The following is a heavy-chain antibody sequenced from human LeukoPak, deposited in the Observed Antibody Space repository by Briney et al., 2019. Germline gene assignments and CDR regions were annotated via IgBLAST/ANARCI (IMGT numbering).Heavy chain of an antibody. CDR3: ASQASYYYDSSGGFDY. Sequence: QTGGSLRLSCAASGFTFSSYSMNWVRQAPGKGLEWVSYISSSSSTIYYADSVKGRFTISRDNAKNSLYLQMNSLRAEDTAVYYCASQASYYYDSSGGFDYWGQGTLVTVSS. D-gene: IGHD3-22*01. CDR1: GFTFSSYS. J-gene: IGHJ4*02. V-gene: IGHV3-48*04. CDR2: ISSSSSTI.